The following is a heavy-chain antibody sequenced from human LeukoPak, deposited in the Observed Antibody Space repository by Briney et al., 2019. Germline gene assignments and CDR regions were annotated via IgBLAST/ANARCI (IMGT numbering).Heavy chain of an antibody. CDR1: GYTFTGYY. CDR3: ARGGGSGWYTIFDY. D-gene: IGHD6-19*01. J-gene: IGHJ4*02. CDR2: INPNSGAT. Sequence: GASVKVSCKASGYTFTGYYMHWVRQAPGQGLEGMGWINPNSGATNYAQKFQGRVTMTRDTSISTAYMELSRLRSDDTAVYYCARGGGSGWYTIFDYWGQGTLVTVSS. V-gene: IGHV1-2*02.